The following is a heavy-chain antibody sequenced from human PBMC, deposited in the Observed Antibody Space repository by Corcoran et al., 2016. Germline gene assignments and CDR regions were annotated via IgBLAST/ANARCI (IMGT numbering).Heavy chain of an antibody. D-gene: IGHD3-16*01. Sequence: QVQLQESGPGLVKPSETLSLTCTVSGGPTTGHYWSWIRQPPGKGLEWIGWIHYSGNTNYNPALTGRVTISVDTSKYQFSLKVTSVTAADTAVYDCARFGPFSQSRHYLDYWGQGTLVTVSS. CDR3: ARFGPFSQSRHYLDY. CDR2: IHYSGNT. J-gene: IGHJ4*02. CDR1: GGPTTGHY. V-gene: IGHV4-59*11.